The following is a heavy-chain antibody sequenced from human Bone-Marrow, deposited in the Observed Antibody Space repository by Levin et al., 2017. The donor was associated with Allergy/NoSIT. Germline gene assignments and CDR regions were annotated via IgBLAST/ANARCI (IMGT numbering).Heavy chain of an antibody. D-gene: IGHD2-21*01. J-gene: IGHJ5*01. CDR2: IYSSGTT. CDR1: GGSIDRTSHY. Sequence: SETLSLTCTVSGGSIDRTSHYWAWIRQPPGKGLEWIGSIYSSGTTYYNPSLQSRVTISVDTSKKQSSLRLTSVTAADTAVYYCAADIAINWFFSWGQGTLVTVSS. V-gene: IGHV4-39*01. CDR3: AADIAINWFFS.